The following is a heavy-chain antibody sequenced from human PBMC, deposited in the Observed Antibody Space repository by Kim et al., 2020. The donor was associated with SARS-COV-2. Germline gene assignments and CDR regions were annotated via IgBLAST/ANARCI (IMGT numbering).Heavy chain of an antibody. D-gene: IGHD6-13*01. V-gene: IGHV4-34*01. CDR1: GGSFSGYY. CDR2: INHSGST. CDR3: ARGVQQQLVDPGRDY. J-gene: IGHJ4*02. Sequence: SDTLSLTCAVYGGSFSGYYWSWIRQPPGKGLEWIGEINHSGSTNYNPSLKSRVTISVDTSKNQFSLKLSSVTAADTAVYYCARGVQQQLVDPGRDYWGQGTLVTVSS.